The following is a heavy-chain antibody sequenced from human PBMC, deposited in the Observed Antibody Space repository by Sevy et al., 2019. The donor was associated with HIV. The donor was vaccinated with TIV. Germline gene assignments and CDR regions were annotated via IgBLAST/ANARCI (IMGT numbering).Heavy chain of an antibody. D-gene: IGHD3-16*02. CDR2: IGTAGDT. Sequence: GSLRLSCAASVFTFSSYDMHWVRQATGKGLEWVSAIGTAGDTYYPVSVKGRFTISRENAKNSLYLQMNSLRAGDTAVYYCARAKVHYDYVWGSYHFDYWGHGTLVTVSS. CDR1: VFTFSSYD. V-gene: IGHV3-13*01. CDR3: ARAKVHYDYVWGSYHFDY. J-gene: IGHJ4*01.